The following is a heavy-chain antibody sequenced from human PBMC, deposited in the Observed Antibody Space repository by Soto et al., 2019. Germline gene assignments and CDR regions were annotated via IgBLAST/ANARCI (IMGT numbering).Heavy chain of an antibody. CDR2: IYYSGTT. CDR1: GGSMSSYY. V-gene: IGHV4-59*01. D-gene: IGHD2-15*01. J-gene: IGHJ4*02. Sequence: PSETLSLTCTVSGGSMSSYYWSWIRQPPGMGLEWIGYIYYSGTTNYNPSLKSRVTISVDTSKNQFSLQLSSVTPADTAVYYCARGGTVVNGFDYWGQGTLVTVS. CDR3: ARGGTVVNGFDY.